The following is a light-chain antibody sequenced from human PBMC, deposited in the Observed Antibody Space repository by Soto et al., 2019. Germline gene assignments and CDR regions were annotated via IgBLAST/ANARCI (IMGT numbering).Light chain of an antibody. J-gene: IGKJ4*01. CDR1: QSVGGY. CDR3: QQRANWPLT. V-gene: IGKV3-11*01. Sequence: EIVLTQSPATLSLSPGETATLSCRASQSVGGYLVCSQQKPGQAHSLLISDASNRAAGIPARLSGSGSGTDFILTPSLLKPEYGADDYCQQRANWPLTVGGGTKVVIK. CDR2: DAS.